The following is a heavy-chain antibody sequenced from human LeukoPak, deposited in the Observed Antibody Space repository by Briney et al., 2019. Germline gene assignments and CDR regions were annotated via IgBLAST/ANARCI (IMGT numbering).Heavy chain of an antibody. CDR3: ARDSVDY. V-gene: IGHV4-59*12. Sequence: SETLSLTCTVSGGSISTYYWSWIRQPPGKGLEWIGYIFYSGSTNYNPSLKSRVTISVDTSRTQFSLKLSSVTAADTAVYYCARDSVDYWGQGTLVTVSS. CDR1: GGSISTYY. CDR2: IFYSGST. J-gene: IGHJ4*02.